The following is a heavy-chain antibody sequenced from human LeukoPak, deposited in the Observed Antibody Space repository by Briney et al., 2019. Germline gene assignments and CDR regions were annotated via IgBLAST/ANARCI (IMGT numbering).Heavy chain of an antibody. D-gene: IGHD3-3*01. CDR2: INHSGST. V-gene: IGHV4-34*01. Sequence: SETLSLTCAVYGGSFSGYYWNWIRQPPGKGLEWIGEINHSGSTNYNPSLKSRVTISVDSSKNQFSLKVSSVTAADTAVYYCARIFWSGHYIGLLYGMGVWGQGTTVTVSS. J-gene: IGHJ6*02. CDR3: ARIFWSGHYIGLLYGMGV. CDR1: GGSFSGYY.